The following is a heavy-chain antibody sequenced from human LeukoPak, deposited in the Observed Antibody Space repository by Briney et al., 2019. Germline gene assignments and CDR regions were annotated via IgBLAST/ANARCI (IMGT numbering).Heavy chain of an antibody. D-gene: IGHD2-15*01. Sequence: ASVKVSCKASGYTFTSYGISWVRQAPGQGLEWMGWIRAYNGNTNYAQKLQGRVTMTTDTSTSTAYMGLRSLRSDDTAVYYCARVSRFCSGGSCYSKYWGQGTLVTVSS. CDR3: ARVSRFCSGGSCYSKY. J-gene: IGHJ4*02. CDR1: GYTFTSYG. CDR2: IRAYNGNT. V-gene: IGHV1-18*01.